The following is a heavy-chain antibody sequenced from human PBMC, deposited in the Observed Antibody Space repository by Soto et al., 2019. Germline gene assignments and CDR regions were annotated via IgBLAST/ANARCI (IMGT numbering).Heavy chain of an antibody. J-gene: IGHJ4*02. CDR1: GGSISSYY. V-gene: IGHV4-59*01. CDR2: IYYSGST. Sequence: SETLSLTCTVSGGSISSYYWSWIRQPPGKGLEWIGYIYYSGSTNYNPSLKSRVTISVDTSKNQFSLKLSSVTAADTAVYYCARDSVWFGELRYWGQGTLVTVSS. D-gene: IGHD3-10*01. CDR3: ARDSVWFGELRY.